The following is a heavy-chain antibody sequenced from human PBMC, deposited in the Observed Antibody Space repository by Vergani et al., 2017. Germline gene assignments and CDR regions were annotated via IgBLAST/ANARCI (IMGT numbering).Heavy chain of an antibody. V-gene: IGHV3-9*01. J-gene: IGHJ3*02. Sequence: EVQLVESGGGLVQPGRSLRLSCAASGFTFDDYAMHWVRQAPGKGLEWVSGISWNSGSIGYADSVKGRFTISRDNAKNSLYLQMNSLRAEDTALYYCAKGADCPLADAFDIWGQGTMVTVSS. CDR3: AKGADCPLADAFDI. CDR1: GFTFDDYA. D-gene: IGHD2-21*02. CDR2: ISWNSGSI.